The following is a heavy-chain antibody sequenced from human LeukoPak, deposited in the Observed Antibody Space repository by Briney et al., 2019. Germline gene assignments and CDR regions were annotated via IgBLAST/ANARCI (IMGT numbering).Heavy chain of an antibody. CDR2: IYYSGST. Sequence: SSETLSLTCTVSGGSISSYYWSWIRQPPGKGLEWIGYIYYSGSTNYNPSLKSRVTISVDTSKNQFSLKLSSVTAADTAVYYCASGDASEPYYYGMDVWGQGTTVTVSS. J-gene: IGHJ6*02. D-gene: IGHD3-10*01. V-gene: IGHV4-59*01. CDR1: GGSISSYY. CDR3: ASGDASEPYYYGMDV.